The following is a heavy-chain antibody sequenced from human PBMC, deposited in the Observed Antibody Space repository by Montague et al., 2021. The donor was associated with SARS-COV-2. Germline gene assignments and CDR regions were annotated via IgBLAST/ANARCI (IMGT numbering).Heavy chain of an antibody. Sequence: SETLSLTCTVSGCSISSSSYYWGWIRQPPGKGLEWIGSIYYSGSTYYNPSLKSRVTISVDTSKNQFSLKLSSVTAADTAVYYCARHHPSITIFGVVTIGSWFDPWGQGTLVTVSS. CDR2: IYYSGST. V-gene: IGHV4-39*01. CDR1: GCSISSSSYY. D-gene: IGHD3-3*01. J-gene: IGHJ5*02. CDR3: ARHHPSITIFGVVTIGSWFDP.